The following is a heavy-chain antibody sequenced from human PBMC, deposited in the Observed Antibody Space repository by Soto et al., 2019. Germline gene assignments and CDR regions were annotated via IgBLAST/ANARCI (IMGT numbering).Heavy chain of an antibody. CDR3: ARGPLGYCSGGSCYSVDY. CDR1: GFTFSSYS. CDR2: ISSSSSTI. J-gene: IGHJ4*02. Sequence: EVQLVESGGGLVQPGGSLRLSCAASGFTFSSYSMNWVRQAPGKGLEWVSYISSSSSTIYYADSVKGRFTISRDNAKNSLYLQMNSLRDEDTAVYYCARGPLGYCSGGSCYSVDYWGQGTLVTVSS. D-gene: IGHD2-15*01. V-gene: IGHV3-48*02.